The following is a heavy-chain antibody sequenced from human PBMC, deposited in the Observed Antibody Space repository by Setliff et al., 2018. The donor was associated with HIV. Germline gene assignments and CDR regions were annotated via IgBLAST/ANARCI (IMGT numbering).Heavy chain of an antibody. Sequence: LSLTCAVYGGSFSGYYWSWIRQPPGEGLEWIGEINVGGSTNYNPSLKSRVTISLDTSKNQFSLRVTSVTAADTALYFCARATGPTYYFDYWGQGTLVTVSS. CDR3: ARATGPTYYFDY. J-gene: IGHJ4*02. CDR1: GGSFSGYY. CDR2: INVGGST. V-gene: IGHV4-34*01.